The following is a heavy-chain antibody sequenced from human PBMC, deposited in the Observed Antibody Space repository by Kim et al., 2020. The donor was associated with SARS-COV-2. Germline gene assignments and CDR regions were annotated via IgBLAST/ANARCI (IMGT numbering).Heavy chain of an antibody. V-gene: IGHV3-30*04. CDR2: ISYDGSNK. Sequence: GGSLRLSCAASGFTFSSYAMHWVRQAPGKGLEWVAVISYDGSNKYYADSVKGRFTISRDNSKNTLYLQMNSLRAEDTAVYYCARGRELLRSGYYYYYGMDVWGQGTTVTVSS. CDR1: GFTFSSYA. D-gene: IGHD1-26*01. J-gene: IGHJ6*02. CDR3: ARGRELLRSGYYYYYGMDV.